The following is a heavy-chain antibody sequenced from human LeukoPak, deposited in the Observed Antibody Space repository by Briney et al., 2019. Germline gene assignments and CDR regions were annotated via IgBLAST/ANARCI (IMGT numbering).Heavy chain of an antibody. D-gene: IGHD3-22*01. CDR1: GFTVSSNY. CDR3: ARDDVGLDSSGTKSDY. CDR2: IYSGGST. Sequence: GGSLRLSCVASGFTVSSNYMTWVRQAPGKGLEWVSVIYSGGSTYYADSVKGRFTISRDNSKNTLYLQMNSLRAEDAAVYHCARDDVGLDSSGTKSDYWGQGTLVTVSS. J-gene: IGHJ4*02. V-gene: IGHV3-53*01.